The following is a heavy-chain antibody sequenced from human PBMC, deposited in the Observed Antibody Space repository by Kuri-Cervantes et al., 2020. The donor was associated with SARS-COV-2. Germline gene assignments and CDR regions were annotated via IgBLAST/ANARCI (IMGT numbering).Heavy chain of an antibody. CDR2: INPDGCYT. D-gene: IGHD1-1*01. Sequence: ESPNISCPPSGFTFSGHWMHWVRQAPGKGLVWVSRINPDGCYTNNAASVKGRFTLSRDNAKNMLFLQMNSLGAEDTAVYYCVIDGDHWNFDYWGQGNLVTVSS. CDR1: GFTFSGHW. CDR3: VIDGDHWNFDY. J-gene: IGHJ4*02. V-gene: IGHV3-74*01.